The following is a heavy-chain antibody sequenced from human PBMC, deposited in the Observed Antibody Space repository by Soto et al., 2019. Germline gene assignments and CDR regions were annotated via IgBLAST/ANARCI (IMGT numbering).Heavy chain of an antibody. D-gene: IGHD3-3*01. Sequence: EVQLLESGGGLVQPGGSLRLSCAASGFTFSSYALNWVRQAPGKGLEWVSVISGSGDNTYYADSVKGRFTISRDNYNNTLYLQMNSLRAEDTAVYYCAKDLGTDDFWSAYYTYCYMDVWGKGTTVTVSS. CDR1: GFTFSSYA. CDR2: ISGSGDNT. CDR3: AKDLGTDDFWSAYYTYCYMDV. J-gene: IGHJ6*03. V-gene: IGHV3-23*01.